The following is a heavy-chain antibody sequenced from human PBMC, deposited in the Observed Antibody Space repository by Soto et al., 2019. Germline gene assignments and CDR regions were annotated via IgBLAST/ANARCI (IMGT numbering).Heavy chain of an antibody. CDR1: GYTFTSYA. V-gene: IGHV1-3*01. D-gene: IGHD5-12*01. J-gene: IGHJ4*02. CDR2: INSGNGNT. Sequence: VKVSCKASGYTFTSYAMHWVRQAPGQGLEWMGWINSGNGNTKYSQKFQGRVTITRDTSASTAYMELSSLRSEDTAVYYCARVADSGYDLCYFDYWGQGALVTFSS. CDR3: ARVADSGYDLCYFDY.